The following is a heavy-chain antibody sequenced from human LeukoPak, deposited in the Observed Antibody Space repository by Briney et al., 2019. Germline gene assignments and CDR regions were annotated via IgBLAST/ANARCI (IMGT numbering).Heavy chain of an antibody. CDR2: IKQDGSEK. CDR3: ARDWYYYDSSGYVGTNYYYGMDV. CDR1: GFTFSSYW. D-gene: IGHD3-22*01. J-gene: IGHJ6*02. V-gene: IGHV3-7*01. Sequence: GGSLRLSCAASGFTFSSYWMSWVRQAPGKGLEWVANIKQDGSEKYYVDSVKGRFTISRDNAKNSLYLQMNSLRAEDTAVYYCARDWYYYDSSGYVGTNYYYGMDVWGQGTTVTVSS.